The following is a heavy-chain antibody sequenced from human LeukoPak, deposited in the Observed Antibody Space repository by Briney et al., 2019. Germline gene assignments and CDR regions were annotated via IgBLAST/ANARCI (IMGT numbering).Heavy chain of an antibody. J-gene: IGHJ4*02. CDR1: GYTFSDYY. D-gene: IGHD3-10*02. Sequence: ASVRVSCKASGYTFSDYYIHWVRQAPGQRLEWMGWINPKSGDTKFAQKFQGRVTMTRDTSITTAYLELSRLTSDDAAVYHCAAAGPMYYFDYWGQGTLVTVSS. CDR3: AAAGPMYYFDY. V-gene: IGHV1-2*02. CDR2: INPKSGDT.